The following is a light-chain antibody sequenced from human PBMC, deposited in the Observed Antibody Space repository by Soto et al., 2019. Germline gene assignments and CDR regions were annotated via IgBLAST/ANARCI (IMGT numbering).Light chain of an antibody. V-gene: IGLV2-14*01. CDR2: DVN. CDR3: SSYTSSNTLYV. CDR1: SSDVGGYNY. J-gene: IGLJ1*01. Sequence: QSALTQPASVSGSPGQSITISCTGTSSDVGGYNYVSWYQQHPGKAPKLMIYDVNNRPSGVSDRFSGSKSGNTASLTISGLQAEDEADYFCSSYTSSNTLYVLGAGTMLTVL.